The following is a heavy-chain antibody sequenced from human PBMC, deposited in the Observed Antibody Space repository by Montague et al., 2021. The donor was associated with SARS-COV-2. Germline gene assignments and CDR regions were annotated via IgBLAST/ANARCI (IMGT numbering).Heavy chain of an antibody. Sequence: SLRLSCAASGFTFSSYSMNWVRQAPGKGLEWVSSISSSSSYIYYADSVKGRFTISRDNAKNSPYLQMNSLRAEDTAVYYCASDRGELHAADYWGQGTLVTASS. CDR1: GFTFSSYS. CDR3: ASDRGELHAADY. CDR2: ISSSSSYI. D-gene: IGHD1-26*01. V-gene: IGHV3-21*01. J-gene: IGHJ4*02.